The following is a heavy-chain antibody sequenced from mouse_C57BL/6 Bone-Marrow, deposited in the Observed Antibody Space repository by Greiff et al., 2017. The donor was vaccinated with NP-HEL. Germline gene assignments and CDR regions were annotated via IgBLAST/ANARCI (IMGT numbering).Heavy chain of an antibody. V-gene: IGHV5-17*01. D-gene: IGHD2-3*01. J-gene: IGHJ4*01. CDR2: ISSGSSTI. Sequence: EVKVVESGGGLVKPGGSLKLSCAASGFTFSDYGMHWVRQAPEKGLEWVAYISSGSSTIYYADTVKGRFTISGDNAKNTLFLQMTSLRSEDTAMYYCARDDGTLYYAMDYWGQGTSVTVSS. CDR1: GFTFSDYG. CDR3: ARDDGTLYYAMDY.